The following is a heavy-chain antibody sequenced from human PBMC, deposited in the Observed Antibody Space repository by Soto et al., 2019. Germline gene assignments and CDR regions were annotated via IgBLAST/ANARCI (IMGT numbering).Heavy chain of an antibody. Sequence: EVQLVESGGGLVQPGGSLRLSCAASGFTFRNFWMSWVRQAPGKGLEWVANIKPDGSEKKYVGSVKGRFTISRDNAKNSLYLQMNSLRDDVTAVYYCARVGQQLPHMYNWLDPWGQGTLLIVSS. D-gene: IGHD4-4*01. CDR1: GFTFRNFW. J-gene: IGHJ5*02. CDR3: ARVGQQLPHMYNWLDP. V-gene: IGHV3-7*01. CDR2: IKPDGSEK.